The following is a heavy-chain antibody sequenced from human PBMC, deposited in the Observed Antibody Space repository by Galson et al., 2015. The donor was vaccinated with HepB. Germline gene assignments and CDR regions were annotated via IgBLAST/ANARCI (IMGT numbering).Heavy chain of an antibody. CDR1: GGSISSSSYY. CDR2: IYCSGST. CDR3: ARRWGEAIAAHNWYFDL. J-gene: IGHJ2*01. V-gene: IGHV4-39*01. Sequence: SETLSLTCTVSGGSISSSSYYWGWIRQPPGKGLEWIGSIYCSGSTYYNPSLKSRVTISVDTSKNQFSLKLSSVTAADTAVYYCARRWGEAIAAHNWYFDLWGRGTLVTVSS. D-gene: IGHD6-13*01.